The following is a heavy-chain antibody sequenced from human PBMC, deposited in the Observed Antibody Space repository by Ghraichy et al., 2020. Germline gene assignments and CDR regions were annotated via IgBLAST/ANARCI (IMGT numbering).Heavy chain of an antibody. CDR1: GGTFSSYA. Sequence: SVKVSCKASGGTFSSYAISWVRQAPGQGLEWMGGIIPIFGTANYAQKFQGRVTITADESTSTAYMELSSLGSEDTAVYYCAAKQRVPDFWSGYYYDRSDYWGQGTLVTVSS. CDR2: IIPIFGTA. D-gene: IGHD3-3*01. V-gene: IGHV1-69*13. J-gene: IGHJ4*02. CDR3: AAKQRVPDFWSGYYYDRSDY.